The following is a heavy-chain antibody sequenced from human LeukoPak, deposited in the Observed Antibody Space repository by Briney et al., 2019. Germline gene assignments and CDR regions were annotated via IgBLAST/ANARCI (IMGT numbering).Heavy chain of an antibody. J-gene: IGHJ4*02. D-gene: IGHD5-12*01. CDR1: GFTFSSYS. V-gene: IGHV3-21*01. CDR2: VSRRSSFI. Sequence: GGSLRLSCAASGFTFSSYSMNWVRQAPGKGLEWVSSVSRRSSFIFYADSVQGRFTISRDDAKDSLFLQLSSLRAEDTAVYYCARVSDAYDYFFDYWGQGTLVTVSS. CDR3: ARVSDAYDYFFDY.